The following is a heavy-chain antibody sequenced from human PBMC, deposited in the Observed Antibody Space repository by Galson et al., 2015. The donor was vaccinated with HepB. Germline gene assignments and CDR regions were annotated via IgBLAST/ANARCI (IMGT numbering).Heavy chain of an antibody. Sequence: SLRLSCAASGFTFSSYSMNWARQAPGKGLEWVAVIWYDGSNKYYADSVKGRFSIFRDNSKNTLYLQMNSLRAEDTAVYYCARERINIADEGSALDIWGQGTMVTVSS. CDR3: ARERINIADEGSALDI. D-gene: IGHD6-13*01. V-gene: IGHV3-33*08. CDR2: IWYDGSNK. J-gene: IGHJ3*02. CDR1: GFTFSSYS.